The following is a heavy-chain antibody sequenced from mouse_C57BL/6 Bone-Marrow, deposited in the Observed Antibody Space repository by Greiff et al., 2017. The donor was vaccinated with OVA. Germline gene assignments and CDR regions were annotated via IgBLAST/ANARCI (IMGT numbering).Heavy chain of an antibody. CDR3: VSVLPWFAY. V-gene: IGHV1-81*01. J-gene: IGHJ3*01. Sequence: QVQLQQSGAELARPGASVKLSCTASGYTFTSYGISWVKQRTGQGLEWIGEIYPRSGNTYYNEKFKGKATLTAVKSSSTAYMELRSLTSADSAVFFCVSVLPWFAYWGQGTLVTVSA. CDR1: GYTFTSYG. CDR2: IYPRSGNT.